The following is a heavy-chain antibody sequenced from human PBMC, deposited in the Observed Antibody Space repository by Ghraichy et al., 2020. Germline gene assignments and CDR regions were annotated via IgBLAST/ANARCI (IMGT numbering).Heavy chain of an antibody. Sequence: SETLSLTCTVSGGSISSSSYYWGWIRQPPGKGLEWIGSIYYSGSTYYNPSLKSRVTISVDTSKNQFSLKLSSVTAADTAVYYCARDQRASSGWYGSYYYYYYGMDVWGQGTTVTVSS. J-gene: IGHJ6*02. CDR3: ARDQRASSGWYGSYYYYYYGMDV. D-gene: IGHD6-19*01. CDR1: GGSISSSSYY. V-gene: IGHV4-39*07. CDR2: IYYSGST.